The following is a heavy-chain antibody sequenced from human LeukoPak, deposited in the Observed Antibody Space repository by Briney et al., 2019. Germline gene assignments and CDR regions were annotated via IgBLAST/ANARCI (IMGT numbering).Heavy chain of an antibody. V-gene: IGHV3-23*01. J-gene: IGHJ4*02. CDR1: GFTFTNYA. CDR2: ISISGGST. D-gene: IGHD6-19*01. CDR3: AKVPAGNKVEY. Sequence: GGSLRLSCAASGFTFTNYAMTWVRQAPGKGLGWVSGISISGGSTDYADSVKGRFTISRDNSKNTLYLQMNSLRAEDTAVYYCAKVPAGNKVEYWGQGTLVTVSS.